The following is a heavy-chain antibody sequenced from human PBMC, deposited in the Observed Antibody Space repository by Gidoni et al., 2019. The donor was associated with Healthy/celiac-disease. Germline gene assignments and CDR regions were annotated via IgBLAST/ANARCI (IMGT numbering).Heavy chain of an antibody. CDR2: ISSSSSTI. CDR3: ARGSRRSVGANYYYGMDV. Sequence: EVQLVESGGGLVQPGGSLRLSCAASGFTFSSYSMNWVRQAPGKGLEWVSYISSSSSTIYYADSVKGRFTISRDNAKNSLYLQMNSLRDEDTAVYYCARGSRRSVGANYYYGMDVWGQGTTVTVSS. CDR1: GFTFSSYS. D-gene: IGHD1-26*01. J-gene: IGHJ6*02. V-gene: IGHV3-48*02.